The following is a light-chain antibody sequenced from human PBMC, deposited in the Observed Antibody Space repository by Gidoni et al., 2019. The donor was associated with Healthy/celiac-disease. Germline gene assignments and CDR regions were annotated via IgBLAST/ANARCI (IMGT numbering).Light chain of an antibody. CDR1: QSVSSSY. Sequence: VLTRSPGTLSLSPGERATLSCRASQSVSSSYLAWYQQKPGQAPRLLIYGASSRATGIPGRFSGGGSGTDFTLTISRQEPEVFAVYYCQRYGSSPPTFGGGTKVEIK. CDR3: QRYGSSPPT. J-gene: IGKJ4*01. V-gene: IGKV3-20*01. CDR2: GAS.